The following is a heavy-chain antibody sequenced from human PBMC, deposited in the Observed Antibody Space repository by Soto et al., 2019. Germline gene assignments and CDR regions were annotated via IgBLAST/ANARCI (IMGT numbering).Heavy chain of an antibody. J-gene: IGHJ4*02. Sequence: QVQLVQSGAEVKKPGASVKVSCKASGYTFTSYGISWVRQAPGQGLEWMGWISAYNGNTNYAQKLQGRVTMTTDTSPRTASLELTSLRSDATAVYYCASGTTVETRSYWGQGTLVTVSS. CDR1: GYTFTSYG. CDR3: ASGTTVETRSY. V-gene: IGHV1-18*01. D-gene: IGHD4-17*01. CDR2: ISAYNGNT.